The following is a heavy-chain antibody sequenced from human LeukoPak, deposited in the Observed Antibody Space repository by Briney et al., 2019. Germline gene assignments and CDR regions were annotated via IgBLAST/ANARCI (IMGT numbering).Heavy chain of an antibody. V-gene: IGHV3-53*01. D-gene: IGHD3-3*01. Sequence: GGSLRLSCAVSGLTFSSYGMHWVRQAPGKGLEWVSVIFSGGGTYYTGSVKGRFTISRDNSKNTLYLQMNSLRAEDTAVYYCARDLDGPENYWGQGTLVTVSS. CDR1: GLTFSSYG. J-gene: IGHJ4*02. CDR3: ARDLDGPENY. CDR2: IFSGGGT.